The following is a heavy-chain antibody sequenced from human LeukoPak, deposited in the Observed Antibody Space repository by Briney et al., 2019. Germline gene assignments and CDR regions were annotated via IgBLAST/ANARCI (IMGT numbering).Heavy chain of an antibody. CDR2: IYYSGST. CDR1: GGSISSRGYY. V-gene: IGHV4-39*01. Sequence: LSETLSLTCTVSGGSISSRGYYWGWIRQPPGKGLEWIGSIYYSGSTYYNPSLKSRVTISVDTSKNQFSLNLNSVTAADTAVYYCARPVGARGVAVPDYWGQGTLVTVSS. J-gene: IGHJ4*02. CDR3: ARPVGARGVAVPDY. D-gene: IGHD6-19*01.